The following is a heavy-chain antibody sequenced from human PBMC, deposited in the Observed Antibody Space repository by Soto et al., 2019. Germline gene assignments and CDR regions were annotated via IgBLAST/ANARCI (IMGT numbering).Heavy chain of an antibody. J-gene: IGHJ4*02. D-gene: IGHD2-21*02. CDR2: IYYSAST. CDR3: ARHLPYCGGDCYSRDY. CDR1: GGSISSYY. V-gene: IGHV4-59*08. Sequence: PSETLSLTCTVSGGSISSYYWSWIRQPPGKGLEWIGYIYYSASTNYSPSLKSRVTISVDTSKNQFSLNLSSVTAADTAVYYCARHLPYCGGDCYSRDYWGQGTLVTGSS.